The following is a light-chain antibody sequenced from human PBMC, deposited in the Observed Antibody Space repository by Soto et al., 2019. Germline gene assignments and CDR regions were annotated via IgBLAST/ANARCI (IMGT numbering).Light chain of an antibody. V-gene: IGKV1-39*01. Sequence: DIQMTQSPSSLSASVGHKVTITCRASQNVASYLNWYQQKLGTAPKVLIYATSTLKTGVPSRFSGSGSGTEFILTITSLPPEDFATYYWQQTYNTPLTFGGGTKVEIK. CDR1: QNVASY. CDR2: ATS. CDR3: QQTYNTPLT. J-gene: IGKJ4*01.